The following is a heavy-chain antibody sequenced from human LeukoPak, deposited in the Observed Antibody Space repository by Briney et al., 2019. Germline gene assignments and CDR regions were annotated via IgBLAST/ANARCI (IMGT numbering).Heavy chain of an antibody. J-gene: IGHJ3*02. V-gene: IGHV5-51*01. CDR3: ARLVITFGGVIPQVFDI. CDR2: NHPGDSNT. D-gene: IGHD3-16*02. CDR1: GYSFATYW. Sequence: GESLKISCKGSGYSFATYWIAWVRQMPGEGLEWLGINHPGDSNTRYSPSFQGQVTISADKSISTAYLQWSSLKASDTAMYYCARLVITFGGVIPQVFDIWGQGTMVTVSS.